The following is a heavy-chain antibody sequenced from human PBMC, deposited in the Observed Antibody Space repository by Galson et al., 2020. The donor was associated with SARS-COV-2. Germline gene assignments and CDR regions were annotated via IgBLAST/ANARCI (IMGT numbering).Heavy chain of an antibody. J-gene: IGHJ4*02. CDR3: ARSPYGVPDY. V-gene: IGHV2-70*17. Sequence: SGPTLVKPTETLTLPCAFSEFSLSTSAMCVSWFRQPPETALTWLARIDWDEGKFYTTSLRTRLTISTDTSKHQVVLRMTNMDPVDTATYFCARSPYGVPDYWGQGALVTVSS. CDR2: IDWDEGK. CDR1: EFSLSTSAMC. D-gene: IGHD4-17*01.